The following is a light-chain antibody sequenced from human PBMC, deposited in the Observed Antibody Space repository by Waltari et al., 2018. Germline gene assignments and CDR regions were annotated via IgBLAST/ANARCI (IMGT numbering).Light chain of an antibody. CDR2: EVD. J-gene: IGLJ3*02. CDR1: SSDLGSYDL. Sequence: QSALTQPASVSASPGQSISITCTGTSSDLGSYDLVAWYQQHPDKAPKLIIYEVDKRPSGGFDRFSGSKSGYTASLTISGLQAEDEALYFCASYSYSSAWPFGGGTLVTVL. V-gene: IGLV2-23*02. CDR3: ASYSYSSAWP.